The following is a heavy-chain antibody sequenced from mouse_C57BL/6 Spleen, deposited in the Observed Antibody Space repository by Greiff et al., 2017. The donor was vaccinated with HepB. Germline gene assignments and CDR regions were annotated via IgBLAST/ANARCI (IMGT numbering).Heavy chain of an antibody. CDR2: IDPEDGDT. D-gene: IGHD1-1*01. V-gene: IGHV14-1*01. J-gene: IGHJ2*01. CDR1: GFNIKDYY. CDR3: TTCDNYGSIPYYFDY. Sequence: EVQLQQSGAELVRPGASVKLSCTASGFNIKDYYMHWVKQRPEQGLEWIGRIDPEDGDTEYAPKFQGKATMTADTSSNTAYLQLSSLTSEDTAVYYCTTCDNYGSIPYYFDYWGQGTTLTVSS.